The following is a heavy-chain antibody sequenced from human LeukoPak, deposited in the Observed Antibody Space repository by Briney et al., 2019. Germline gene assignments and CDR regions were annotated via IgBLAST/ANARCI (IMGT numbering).Heavy chain of an antibody. J-gene: IGHJ6*03. V-gene: IGHV1-8*01. CDR3: ARDRVLAARLPLDYYYMDV. D-gene: IGHD6-6*01. CDR1: GYTFTSYD. CDR2: MNPNSGNT. Sequence: ASVKVTCKASGYTFTSYDINWVRQATGQGLEWMGWMNPNSGNTGYAQKFQGRVTMTRNTSISTAYMELSSLRSEDTAVYYCARDRVLAARLPLDYYYMDVWGKGTTVTVSS.